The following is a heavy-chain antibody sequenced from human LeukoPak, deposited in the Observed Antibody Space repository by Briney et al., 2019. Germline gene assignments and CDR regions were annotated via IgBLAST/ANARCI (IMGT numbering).Heavy chain of an antibody. D-gene: IGHD6-19*01. CDR3: AAIPYSSGFDY. CDR1: GGTFSSYA. Sequence: GASVKVSCKASGGTFSSYAISWVRQAPGQGLEWMGRIIPILGIANYAQKFQGRVTITADKSTSTAYMELSSLRSEDTAVYYCAAIPYSSGFDYWGKGTLVTVSS. V-gene: IGHV1-69*04. J-gene: IGHJ4*02. CDR2: IIPILGIA.